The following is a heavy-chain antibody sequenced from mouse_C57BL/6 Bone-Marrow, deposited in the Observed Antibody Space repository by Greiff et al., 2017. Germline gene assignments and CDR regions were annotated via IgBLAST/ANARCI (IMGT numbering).Heavy chain of an antibody. Sequence: VQLQQSGAELARPGASVKLSCKASGYTFTSYGISWVKQRTGQGLEWIGEIYPRSGNTYYNEKFKGKATLTADKSSSTAYMELRSLTSEDSAVYFCARYTTVVATRYFDYWGQGTTLTVSS. V-gene: IGHV1-81*01. CDR1: GYTFTSYG. J-gene: IGHJ2*01. CDR3: ARYTTVVATRYFDY. CDR2: IYPRSGNT. D-gene: IGHD1-1*01.